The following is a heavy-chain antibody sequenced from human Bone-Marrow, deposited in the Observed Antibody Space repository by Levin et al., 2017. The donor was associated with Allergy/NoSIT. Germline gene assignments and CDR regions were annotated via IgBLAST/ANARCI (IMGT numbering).Heavy chain of an antibody. CDR1: GDSVTTQY. CDR2: VYYTGIT. Sequence: SQTLSLTCTVSGDSVTTQYWSWIRQPPGKGLEYIGYVYYTGITNYNPSLNSRVTMSVDTSKNQFSLTLRSVTAADTAVYYCARTARRADSWGRGTLVTVSS. J-gene: IGHJ4*02. CDR3: ARTARRADS. V-gene: IGHV4-59*02.